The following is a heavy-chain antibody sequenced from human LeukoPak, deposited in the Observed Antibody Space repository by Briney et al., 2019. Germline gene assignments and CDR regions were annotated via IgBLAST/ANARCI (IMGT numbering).Heavy chain of an antibody. CDR1: GFTFSSYS. V-gene: IGHV3-48*01. CDR3: ARGDYYDSSGYNYYYYYMDV. Sequence: GGSLRLSCAASGFTFSSYSMNWVRQAPGKGLEWVSYISSSSSTIYYADSVKGRFTISRDNAKNSLYLQMNSLRAEDTAVYYCARGDYYDSSGYNYYYYYMDVWGKGTTVTVSS. J-gene: IGHJ6*03. D-gene: IGHD3-22*01. CDR2: ISSSSSTI.